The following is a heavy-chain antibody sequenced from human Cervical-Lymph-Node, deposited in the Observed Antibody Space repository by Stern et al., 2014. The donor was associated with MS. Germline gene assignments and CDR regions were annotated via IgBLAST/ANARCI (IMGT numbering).Heavy chain of an antibody. J-gene: IGHJ5*02. CDR1: GYTFNGYW. V-gene: IGHV5-51*03. CDR3: ARRIGGMSYYFDP. Sequence: EVQLVQSGAEVTMPGESLRISCKTSGYTFNGYWVAWVRQMPGKGLEWMGSIFPGDFDTRYSPSFQGQVTISADRATTTVYLQWTSLKASDTAVYYCARRIGGMSYYFDPWGQGTLVTVSS. D-gene: IGHD2-15*01. CDR2: IFPGDFDT.